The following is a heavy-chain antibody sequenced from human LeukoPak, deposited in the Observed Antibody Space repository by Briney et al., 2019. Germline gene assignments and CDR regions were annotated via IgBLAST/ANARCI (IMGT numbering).Heavy chain of an antibody. CDR3: ARVLARSGEMSGSYYYY. J-gene: IGHJ4*02. CDR2: IIPIFGTP. Sequence: SVKVSCKASGGTFSSYAINWVRQAPGQGLEWMGGIIPIFGTPNYAQKFQGRVTITTDESTNTAYMEMSSLRPADTAVYYCARVLARSGEMSGSYYYYWGQGTLVTVSS. D-gene: IGHD1-26*01. V-gene: IGHV1-69*05. CDR1: GGTFSSYA.